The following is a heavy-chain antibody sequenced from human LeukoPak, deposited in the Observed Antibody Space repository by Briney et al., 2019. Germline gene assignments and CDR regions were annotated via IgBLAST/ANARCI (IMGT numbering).Heavy chain of an antibody. CDR1: GYTFPSNG. CDR2: ISAYNGDT. J-gene: IGHJ4*02. Sequence: ASVKVSCTASGYTFPSNGIIWVRQAPAQGLEWMGWISAYNGDTNYAHKLQGRVTMSTDTSTITVYMELRSLRSDDTAVYYCARGRAAMMGRVDYWGQGTLVTVSS. V-gene: IGHV1-18*01. D-gene: IGHD2-2*01. CDR3: ARGRAAMMGRVDY.